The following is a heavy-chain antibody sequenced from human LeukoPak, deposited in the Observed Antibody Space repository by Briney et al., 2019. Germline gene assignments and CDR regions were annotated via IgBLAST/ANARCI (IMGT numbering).Heavy chain of an antibody. Sequence: SETLSLTCTVSGGSISSYYWSWIRQPPGKGLEWIGYIYYSGSTNYHPSLKSRVTISVDTSKNQFALKLSSVTAADTAVYYCARDHRFSCSGGSCYPPDQDHWYFDLWGRGTLVTVSS. V-gene: IGHV4-59*01. CDR2: IYYSGST. D-gene: IGHD2-15*01. CDR1: GGSISSYY. CDR3: ARDHRFSCSGGSCYPPDQDHWYFDL. J-gene: IGHJ2*01.